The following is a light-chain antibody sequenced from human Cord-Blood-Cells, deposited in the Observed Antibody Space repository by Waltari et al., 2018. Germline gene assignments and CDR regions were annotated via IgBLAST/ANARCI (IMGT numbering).Light chain of an antibody. J-gene: IGLJ2*01. CDR1: SSDVGGYNY. CDR3: CSYAGSYTVV. Sequence: QSALTQPRSVSGSPGQSVTIPCTGTSSDVGGYNYVSWYQQHPGKAPKLMIYEVSKRPSGVPDRFSGSKSGNTASLTISGLQAEDEADYYCCSYAGSYTVVFGGGTKLTVL. V-gene: IGLV2-11*01. CDR2: EVS.